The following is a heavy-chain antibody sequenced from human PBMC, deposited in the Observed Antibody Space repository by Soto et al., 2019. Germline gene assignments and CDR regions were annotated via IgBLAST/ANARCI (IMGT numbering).Heavy chain of an antibody. J-gene: IGHJ5*02. CDR1: GGTFSSYT. Sequence: QVQLVQSGAEVKKPGSSVKVSCKASGGTFSSYTISWVRQAPGQGLEWMGRIIPILGIANYAQKFQGRVTITADKSTSTAYMELSSLRSEDTAVYYCARDSESVNWFVPWGQGTLVTVSS. CDR2: IIPILGIA. CDR3: ARDSESVNWFVP. V-gene: IGHV1-69*08.